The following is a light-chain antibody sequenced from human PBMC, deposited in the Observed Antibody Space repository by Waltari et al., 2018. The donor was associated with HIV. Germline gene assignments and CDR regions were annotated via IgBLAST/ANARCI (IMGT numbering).Light chain of an antibody. CDR1: SSDVGGYNY. V-gene: IGLV2-14*03. CDR2: DVS. J-gene: IGLJ3*02. Sequence: QSALTQPASVSGSPGQSITISCTGTSSDVGGYNYVSWYQQHPGKAPKLMIYDVSNRPSGVSNRCSGSKSGNTASLTISGLQAEDEADYYGSSYTSSSTFWVFGGGTKLTVL. CDR3: SSYTSSSTFWV.